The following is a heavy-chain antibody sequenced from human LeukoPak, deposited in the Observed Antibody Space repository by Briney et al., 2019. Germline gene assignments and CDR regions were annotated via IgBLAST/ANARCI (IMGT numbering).Heavy chain of an antibody. CDR3: ARDRGTWNDDGFDY. Sequence: SETLSLTCTVSGVSISSGSYYWSWIRQPAGKGLEWIGRMYTSGSTNYNSSLKSRVTISVDTSKNQFSLKLSSVTAADTAVYYCARDRGTWNDDGFDYWGQGTLVTVSS. V-gene: IGHV4-61*02. CDR1: GVSISSGSYY. J-gene: IGHJ4*02. CDR2: MYTSGST. D-gene: IGHD1-1*01.